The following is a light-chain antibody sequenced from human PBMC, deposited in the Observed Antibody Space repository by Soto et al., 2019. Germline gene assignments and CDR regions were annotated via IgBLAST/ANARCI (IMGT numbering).Light chain of an antibody. CDR1: SSDVGGYNY. Sequence: SVLTQPASVSGSPGQSITISCTGTSSDVGGYNYVSWFQQHPGKAPKFMIYGVSNRPSGVSNRFSGSKSGNTASLTISGLQAEDEADYYCVSYTSSIAWVFGTGTKVTVL. J-gene: IGLJ1*01. CDR3: VSYTSSIAWV. CDR2: GVS. V-gene: IGLV2-14*01.